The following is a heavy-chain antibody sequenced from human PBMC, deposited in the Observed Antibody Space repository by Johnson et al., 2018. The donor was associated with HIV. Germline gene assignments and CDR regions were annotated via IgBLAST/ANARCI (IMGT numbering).Heavy chain of an antibody. D-gene: IGHD1-26*01. J-gene: IGHJ3*02. CDR3: ARGSYDGDAFDI. V-gene: IGHV3-30*02. CDR2: IRYDGSNK. Sequence: QVQLVESGGGVVQPGGSLRLSCAASGFTFSSYGMHWVRQAPGKGLEWVAFIRYDGSNKYYADSVKGRFTISRENAKNSLYLQVNSLRAGDTALYYCARGSYDGDAFDIWGQGTMVTVSS. CDR1: GFTFSSYG.